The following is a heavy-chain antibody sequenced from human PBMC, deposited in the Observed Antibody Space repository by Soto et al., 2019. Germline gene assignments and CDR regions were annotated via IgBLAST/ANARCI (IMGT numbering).Heavy chain of an antibody. J-gene: IGHJ4*02. V-gene: IGHV1-69*01. CDR3: ASKNSYCTNGVCYRGDFDY. Sequence: QVQLVQSGAEVKKPGSSVKVSCKASGGTFSSYAISWVRQAPGQGLEWMGGIIPIFGTANYAQKFQGRVTITAEESTSTAYMELSSLRSEDTAVYYCASKNSYCTNGVCYRGDFDYWGQGTLVTVSS. D-gene: IGHD2-8*01. CDR2: IIPIFGTA. CDR1: GGTFSSYA.